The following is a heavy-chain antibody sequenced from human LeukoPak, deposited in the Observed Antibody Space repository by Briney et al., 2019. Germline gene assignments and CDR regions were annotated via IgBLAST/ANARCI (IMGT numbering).Heavy chain of an antibody. CDR1: GFIFSSYA. CDR3: ARGRKRDMVRGVIEFDY. CDR2: IGTAGDT. D-gene: IGHD3-10*01. Sequence: GGSLRLSCAASGFIFSSYAMSWVRQATGKGLEWVSAIGTAGDTYYPGSVKGRFTISRENAKNSLYLQMNSLRAGDTAVYYCARGRKRDMVRGVIEFDYWGQGTLVTVSS. J-gene: IGHJ4*02. V-gene: IGHV3-13*01.